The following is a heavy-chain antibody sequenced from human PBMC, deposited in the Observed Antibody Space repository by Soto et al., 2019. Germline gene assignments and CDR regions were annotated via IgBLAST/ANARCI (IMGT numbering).Heavy chain of an antibody. D-gene: IGHD3-22*01. Sequence: SETLSLTCTVSGGSISSSSYYWGWIRQPPGKGLEWIGSIYYSGSTYYNPSLKSRVTISVDTSKNQFSLKLSSVTAADTAVYYCARLGRLGSGYQYYFDYWGQGTLVTVSS. V-gene: IGHV4-39*01. CDR2: IYYSGST. CDR1: GGSISSSSYY. CDR3: ARLGRLGSGYQYYFDY. J-gene: IGHJ4*02.